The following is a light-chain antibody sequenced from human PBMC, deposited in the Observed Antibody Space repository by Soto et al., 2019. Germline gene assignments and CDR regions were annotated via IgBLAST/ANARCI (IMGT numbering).Light chain of an antibody. J-gene: IGKJ2*01. CDR3: LQSVRWPPYT. CDR1: RSLLYADGNTY. Sequence: DVVMTQSPLSLSVTLGQSASISCSSRRSLLYADGNTYLNWFHQRPGQSPRRLIYNVSNRDSWGPDRFSGSVSGSHFTLQSRRVEAEDVGIYYGLQSVRWPPYTFGQGTRREIK. V-gene: IGKV2-30*01. CDR2: NVS.